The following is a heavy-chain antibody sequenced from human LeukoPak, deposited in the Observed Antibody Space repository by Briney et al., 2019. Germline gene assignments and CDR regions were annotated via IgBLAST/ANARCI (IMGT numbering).Heavy chain of an antibody. Sequence: GGSLRLACAASGFTFSSYGMSWVRQAPGKGLEWVSAISGSGGSTYYADSVKGRFTISRDNSKNTLYLQMNSLRAEDTAVYYCAKDRDSYYDSSGYYYWGATFDYWGQGTLVTVSS. CDR3: AKDRDSYYDSSGYYYWGATFDY. V-gene: IGHV3-23*01. CDR2: ISGSGGST. CDR1: GFTFSSYG. D-gene: IGHD3-22*01. J-gene: IGHJ4*02.